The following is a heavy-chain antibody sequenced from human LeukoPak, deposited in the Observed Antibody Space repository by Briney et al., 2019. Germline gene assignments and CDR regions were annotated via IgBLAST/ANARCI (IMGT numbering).Heavy chain of an antibody. D-gene: IGHD3-22*01. V-gene: IGHV4-4*07. CDR1: GGSISSYY. CDR2: IYTSGST. J-gene: IGHJ4*02. CDR3: AREGYYYDSSGSPL. Sequence: SETLSLTCTVSGGSISSYYWSWIRQPAGKGLEWIGRIYTSGSTNYNPSPKSRVTMSVDTSKNQFSLKLSSVTAADTAVYYCAREGYYYDSSGSPLWGQGTLVTVSS.